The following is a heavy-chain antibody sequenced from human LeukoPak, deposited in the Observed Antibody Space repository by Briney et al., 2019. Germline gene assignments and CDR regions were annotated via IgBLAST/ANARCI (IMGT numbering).Heavy chain of an antibody. D-gene: IGHD1-26*01. CDR1: GFTFSSYG. V-gene: IGHV3-30*02. CDR3: AIDGAWGAGYMDV. Sequence: GGSLRLSCAASGFTFSSYGIYWIRRVPGKGLEWVAFIRSDGSNKDYADSVKGRFTISRDNSKNTLYLQMNSLRAEDTAVYYCAIDGAWGAGYMDVWGKGTTVTVSS. CDR2: IRSDGSNK. J-gene: IGHJ6*03.